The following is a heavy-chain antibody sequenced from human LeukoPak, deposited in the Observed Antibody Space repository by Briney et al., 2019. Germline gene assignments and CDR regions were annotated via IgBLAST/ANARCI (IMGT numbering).Heavy chain of an antibody. CDR1: GVSISSYY. V-gene: IGHV4-59*01. CDR2: IYYSGST. D-gene: IGHD5-24*01. J-gene: IGHJ4*02. Sequence: SETLCLACTVSGVSISSYYRSWIRQPPGKGLEWIGYIYYSGSTNYNPSLKSRVTISVDTSKNQFSLKLSSVTAADTAVYYCARGSRDGYNYYFDYWGQGTLVTVSS. CDR3: ARGSRDGYNYYFDY.